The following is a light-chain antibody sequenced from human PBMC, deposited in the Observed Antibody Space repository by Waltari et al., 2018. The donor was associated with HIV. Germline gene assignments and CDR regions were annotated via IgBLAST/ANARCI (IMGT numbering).Light chain of an antibody. CDR1: STNIGSNY. V-gene: IGLV1-47*01. Sequence: QSVLTQPPSASGPPGQRVTISCSGSSTNIGSNYVYWYQQPPGTAPKLLIYRNNQRPSGVPYRLSGSKSGTSASLAISGLRSEDEADYYCAAWDDSLSGLVFGGGTKLTVL. CDR3: AAWDDSLSGLV. J-gene: IGLJ3*02. CDR2: RNN.